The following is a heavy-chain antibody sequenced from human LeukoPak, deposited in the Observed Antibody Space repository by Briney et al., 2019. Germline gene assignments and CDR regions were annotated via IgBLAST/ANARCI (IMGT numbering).Heavy chain of an antibody. J-gene: IGHJ4*02. Sequence: SETLSLTCAVSGYSISSGYSWGWIRQPPGKGLEWIGSIYHSGSTYYNPSLKSRVTISVDTSKNQFSLKLSSVTAADTAVYYCARVRGYTTVAGRGHFDYWGQGTLVTVSS. V-gene: IGHV4-38-2*01. CDR2: IYHSGST. CDR1: GYSISSGYS. CDR3: ARVRGYTTVAGRGHFDY. D-gene: IGHD6-19*01.